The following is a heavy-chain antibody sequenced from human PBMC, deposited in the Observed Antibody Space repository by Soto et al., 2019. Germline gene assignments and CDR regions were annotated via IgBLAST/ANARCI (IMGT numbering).Heavy chain of an antibody. Sequence: QVHLQQRGAGLLKPSETLSLNCVVSGESFSGYYWSWIRQTPGMGLEWIGEVDHRGSTTYNPSLKNRDSISIDSSKNLCSLELTSVTAADTALYFCARYEYGNSLYGVDVWGQGTRVTVSS. J-gene: IGHJ6*02. V-gene: IGHV4-34*02. CDR2: VDHRGST. CDR3: ARYEYGNSLYGVDV. CDR1: GESFSGYY. D-gene: IGHD1-7*01.